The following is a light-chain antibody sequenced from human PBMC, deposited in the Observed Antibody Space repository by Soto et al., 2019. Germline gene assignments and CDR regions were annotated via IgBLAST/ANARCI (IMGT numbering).Light chain of an antibody. V-gene: IGKV1-5*03. Sequence: DIQMTQSPSTLSASVGDRVTITCRASQGISSWLAWYQQKPGKAPKLLIYKASSIESVVPSRFSGTGSGTESTLTISSLQPDAFATYYCQQYNSYSQKFGQGTKVEIK. CDR3: QQYNSYSQK. CDR1: QGISSW. J-gene: IGKJ1*01. CDR2: KAS.